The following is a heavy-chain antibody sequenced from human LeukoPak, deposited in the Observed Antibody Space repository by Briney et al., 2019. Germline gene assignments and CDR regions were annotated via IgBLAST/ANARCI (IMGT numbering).Heavy chain of an antibody. Sequence: GASVKVSCKASGGTFSSYAISWVRQAPGQGLEWMGRIIPILGIANYAQKFQGRVTITADKSNSTAYMELSSLRSEDTAVYYCARDPIIAAAGNNWLDPWGQGTLVTVSS. CDR2: IIPILGIA. D-gene: IGHD6-13*01. CDR3: ARDPIIAAAGNNWLDP. CDR1: GGTFSSYA. J-gene: IGHJ5*02. V-gene: IGHV1-69*04.